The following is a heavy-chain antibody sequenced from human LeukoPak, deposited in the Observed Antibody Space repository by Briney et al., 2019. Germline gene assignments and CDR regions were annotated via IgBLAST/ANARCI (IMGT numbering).Heavy chain of an antibody. CDR3: AKGIYSSGWSYFDY. J-gene: IGHJ4*01. CDR1: GFTFSNSA. Sequence: GGSLRLSCAASGFTFSNSAMSWVRQAPGKGLEWVSTLSGSGITTYYADSVKGRFTISRDNSKNTLYLQMNSLRAEDTAVYYCAKGIYSSGWSYFDYWATEPWSPSPQ. V-gene: IGHV3-23*01. CDR2: LSGSGITT. D-gene: IGHD6-19*01.